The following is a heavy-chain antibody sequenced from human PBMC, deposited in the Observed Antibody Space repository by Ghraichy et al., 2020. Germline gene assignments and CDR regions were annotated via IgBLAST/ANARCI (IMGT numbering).Heavy chain of an antibody. J-gene: IGHJ4*02. CDR2: ISTSGGGT. CDR1: GFSFGSSS. V-gene: IGHV3-23*01. Sequence: GGSLRLSCAASGFSFGSSSMSWVRQAPGKGLEWVSTISTSGGGTHYAESVEGRFIVSRDNSKDSLFFHMYSLRPEDTAVYYCAREFDFDLWGQGTLVTVSS. D-gene: IGHD3-10*01. CDR3: AREFDFDL.